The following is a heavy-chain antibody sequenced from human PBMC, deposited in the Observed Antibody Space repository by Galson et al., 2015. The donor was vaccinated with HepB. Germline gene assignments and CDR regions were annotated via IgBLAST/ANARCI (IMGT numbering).Heavy chain of an antibody. CDR3: ARMGPAAPLGGMDV. Sequence: SVKVSCKASGYTFTSYAMHWVRQAPGQRLEWMGWINAGNGNTKYSQKLQGRVTITRDTSASTAYMELSSLRSEDTAVYYCARMGPAAPLGGMDVWGQGTRSPSP. CDR2: INAGNGNT. CDR1: GYTFTSYA. J-gene: IGHJ6*02. V-gene: IGHV1-3*01. D-gene: IGHD6-25*01.